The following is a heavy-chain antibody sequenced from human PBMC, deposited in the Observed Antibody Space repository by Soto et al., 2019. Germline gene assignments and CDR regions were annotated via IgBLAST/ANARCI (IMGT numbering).Heavy chain of an antibody. J-gene: IGHJ4*02. D-gene: IGHD6-13*01. V-gene: IGHV3-21*01. CDR2: ISSSSSYI. CDR1: GFTFSSYS. CDR3: ARDPVAAAAYYFDY. Sequence: EVQLVESGGGLVKPGGSLRLSCAASGFTFSSYSMNWVRQAPGKGLEWVSSISSSSSYIYYADSVMGRFTISRDNAKNSLYLQMNSLRAEDTAVYYCARDPVAAAAYYFDYWGQGTLVTVSS.